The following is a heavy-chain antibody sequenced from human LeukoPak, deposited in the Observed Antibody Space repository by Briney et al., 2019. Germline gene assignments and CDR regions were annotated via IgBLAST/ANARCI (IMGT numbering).Heavy chain of an antibody. Sequence: GGSLRLSCVASGFTFSNYWMTWVRQAPGKGLEWLANMKLDGSKEHYVDSVKGRFTISRDNAKNSVYLQMNSLRAEDTAVYYCARVTTYSSSWYGDFEYWGQGTLVTVSS. V-gene: IGHV3-7*01. CDR2: MKLDGSKE. CDR3: ARVTTYSSSWYGDFEY. CDR1: GFTFSNYW. J-gene: IGHJ4*02. D-gene: IGHD6-13*01.